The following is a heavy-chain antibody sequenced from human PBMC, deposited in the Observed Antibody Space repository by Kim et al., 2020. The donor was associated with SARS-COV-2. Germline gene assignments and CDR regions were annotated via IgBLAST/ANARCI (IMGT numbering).Heavy chain of an antibody. D-gene: IGHD2-2*01. CDR3: AAGRVVVVPAAIRYYYYYGMDV. J-gene: IGHJ6*02. V-gene: IGHV1-69*13. Sequence: SVKVSCKASGGTFSSYAISWVRQAPGQGLEWMGGIIPIFGTANYAQKFQGRVTITADESTSTAYMELSSLRSEDTAVYYCAAGRVVVVPAAIRYYYYYGMDVWGQGTTVTVSS. CDR2: IIPIFGTA. CDR1: GGTFSSYA.